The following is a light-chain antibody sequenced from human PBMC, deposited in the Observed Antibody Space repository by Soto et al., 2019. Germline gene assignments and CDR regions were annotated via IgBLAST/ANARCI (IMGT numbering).Light chain of an antibody. CDR1: LSLVHSDGNTY. V-gene: IGKV2-24*01. J-gene: IGKJ3*01. CDR3: MRVTPCPHT. Sequence: DIVMTQTPLSSPVTLGQPASISCRSSLSLVHSDGNTYLSWLQQRPGQPPSILIYTISSRFSGDPDRFSGSGAGTEFTLKINRVEAEDVGVYYCMRVTPCPHTFGPGTKVDIK. CDR2: TIS.